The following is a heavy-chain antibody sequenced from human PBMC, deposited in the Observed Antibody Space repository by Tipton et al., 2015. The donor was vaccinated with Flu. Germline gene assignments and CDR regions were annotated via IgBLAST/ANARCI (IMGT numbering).Heavy chain of an antibody. CDR3: AKHLIRSYDY. D-gene: IGHD3-16*01. V-gene: IGHV3-23*01. J-gene: IGHJ4*02. CDR1: GFTFSDYD. Sequence: SLRLSCVASGFTFSDYDMSWVRQAPGKGLEWVSHITNFNDKTYYADSVKGRFTISRDNSKSTVYLQMDNLRAEDTAVYYCAKHLIRSYDYWGQGTLVTVSS. CDR2: ITNFNDKT.